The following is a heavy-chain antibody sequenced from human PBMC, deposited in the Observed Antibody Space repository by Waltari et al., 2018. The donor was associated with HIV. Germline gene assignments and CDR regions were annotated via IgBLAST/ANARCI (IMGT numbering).Heavy chain of an antibody. Sequence: AESGGRLIQPWGSLGLSCTASNFSVSGTHVTWIRQAPGGSLEWVAVIYPDDTTHYADFVSGRFTISRAKSRTTVLLLMNGLFVDDTATYFCTTGVRYYGPWGQGTRVTVSS. CDR2: IYPDDTT. J-gene: IGHJ5*02. CDR1: NFSVSGTH. D-gene: IGHD3-10*01. CDR3: TTGVRYYGP. V-gene: IGHV3-53*01.